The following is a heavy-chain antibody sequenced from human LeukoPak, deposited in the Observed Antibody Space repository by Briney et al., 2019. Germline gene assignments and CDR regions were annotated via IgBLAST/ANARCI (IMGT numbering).Heavy chain of an antibody. V-gene: IGHV4-59*11. CDR2: IYYSGST. Sequence: SETLSLTCTVSGGSISSHYWSWLRQPPGKGLEWIGYIYYSGSTNYNPSLKSRVTISVDTSKNQFSLKLSSVTAADTAVYYCATNHYWGQGTLVTVSS. CDR1: GGSISSHY. J-gene: IGHJ4*02. CDR3: ATNHY.